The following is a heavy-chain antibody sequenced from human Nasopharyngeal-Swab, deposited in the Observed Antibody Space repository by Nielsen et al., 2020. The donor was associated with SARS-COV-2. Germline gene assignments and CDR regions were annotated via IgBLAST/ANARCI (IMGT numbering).Heavy chain of an antibody. CDR3: ARGTGGKGLDY. CDR1: GFTFSSYG. D-gene: IGHD2-8*02. CDR2: ISYDGSNK. J-gene: IGHJ4*02. V-gene: IGHV3-30*03. Sequence: GGSLRLFCAASGFTFSSYGMHWVRQAPGKGLEWVAVISYDGSNKYYADSVKGRFTISRDNSKNTLYLQMNSLRAEDTAVYYCARGTGGKGLDYWGQGTLVTVSS.